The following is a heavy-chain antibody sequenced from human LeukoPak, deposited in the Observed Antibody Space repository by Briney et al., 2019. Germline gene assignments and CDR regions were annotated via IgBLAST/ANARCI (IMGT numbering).Heavy chain of an antibody. Sequence: ASVKVSCKASGYTFTSYYMHWVRQAPGQGLEWMGIINPSGGSTSYAQKFQGRVTMTRDTSTSTVYMELRSLRSDDTAVYYCARDSSSWPRYYYYYGMDVWGQGTTVTVSS. CDR2: INPSGGST. D-gene: IGHD6-13*01. V-gene: IGHV1-46*01. J-gene: IGHJ6*02. CDR3: ARDSSSWPRYYYYYGMDV. CDR1: GYTFTSYY.